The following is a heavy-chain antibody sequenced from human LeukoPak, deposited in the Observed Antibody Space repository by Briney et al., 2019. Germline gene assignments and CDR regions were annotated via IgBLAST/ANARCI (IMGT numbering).Heavy chain of an antibody. J-gene: IGHJ1*01. CDR1: GFTFSSYS. CDR3: AKDIYYYDSSRYFQH. D-gene: IGHD3-22*01. Sequence: GGSLRLSCAASGFTFSSYSMNWVRQAPGKGLEWVSYISSSSSTIYDADSVKGRFTTSRDNSKNTLYLQMNSLRAEDTAVYYCAKDIYYYDSSRYFQHWGQGTLVTVSS. CDR2: ISSSSSTI. V-gene: IGHV3-48*01.